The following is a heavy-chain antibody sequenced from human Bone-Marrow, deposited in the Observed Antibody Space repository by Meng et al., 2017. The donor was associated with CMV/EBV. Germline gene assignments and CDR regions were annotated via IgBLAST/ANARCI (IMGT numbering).Heavy chain of an antibody. J-gene: IGHJ4*02. Sequence: GGSLRFSCSASGFTVSSYSMNWVRQAPEKGLEWVSSISRSGRYIYYADSVKGRFTISRDNAKNSLYLQMNTLRAEDTAVYYCARDLESYFQAGELDCWGQGTLVTVSS. D-gene: IGHD1-26*01. CDR3: ARDLESYFQAGELDC. CDR1: GFTVSSYS. V-gene: IGHV3-21*01. CDR2: ISRSGRYI.